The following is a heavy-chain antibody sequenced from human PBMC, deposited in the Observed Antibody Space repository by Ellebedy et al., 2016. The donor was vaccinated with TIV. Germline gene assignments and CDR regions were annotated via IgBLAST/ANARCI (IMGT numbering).Heavy chain of an antibody. CDR2: IAHDGMNE. Sequence: GESLKISCVASGFDFSSHGMHWVRQAPGKGLEWVAVIAHDGMNEDYADSVKGRFTISRDNSKNTLYLEMNSLRAEDTAVYYCVRDRVQWVEHSIFDIWGHGTTVAVSS. CDR3: VRDRVQWVEHSIFDI. V-gene: IGHV3-30*05. D-gene: IGHD6-19*01. J-gene: IGHJ3*02. CDR1: GFDFSSHG.